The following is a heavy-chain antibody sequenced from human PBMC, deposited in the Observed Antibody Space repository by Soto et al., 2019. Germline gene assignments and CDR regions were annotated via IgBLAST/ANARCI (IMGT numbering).Heavy chain of an antibody. CDR3: ARELRDGYIYWYFDL. J-gene: IGHJ2*01. D-gene: IGHD3-3*01. CDR2: INHSGST. Sequence: SETLSLTCAVYGGSFSGYYWSWIRQPPGKGLEWIGEINHSGSTNYNPSLKSRVTISVDTSKKQFSLKLSSVTAADTAVYYCARELRDGYIYWYFDLWGRGTLVTVYS. CDR1: GGSFSGYY. V-gene: IGHV4-34*01.